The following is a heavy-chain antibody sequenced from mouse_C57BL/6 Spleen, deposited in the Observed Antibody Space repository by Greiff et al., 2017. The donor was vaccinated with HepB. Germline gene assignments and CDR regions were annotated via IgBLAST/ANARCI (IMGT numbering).Heavy chain of an antibody. CDR1: GYTFTSYW. CDR3: ARSRQLRLPHFDY. CDR2: IDPSDSYT. D-gene: IGHD3-2*02. Sequence: QVQLQQPGAELVMPGASVKLSCKASGYTFTSYWMHWVKQRPGQGLEWIGEIDPSDSYTNYNQKFKGKSTLTVDKSSSTAYMQLSSLTSEDSAVYYCARSRQLRLPHFDYWGQGTTLTVSS. J-gene: IGHJ2*01. V-gene: IGHV1-69*01.